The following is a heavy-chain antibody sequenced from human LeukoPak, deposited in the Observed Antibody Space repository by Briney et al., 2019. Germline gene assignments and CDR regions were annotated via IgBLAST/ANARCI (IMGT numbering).Heavy chain of an antibody. V-gene: IGHV3-7*01. D-gene: IGHD2-15*01. CDR2: IKRDGSEQ. CDR1: GFIFSNFW. Sequence: GGSLRLSCAVSGFIFSNFWMRWVRQAPGKGLEWVANIKRDGSEQYYVDSVKGRFIISRDNAKNSVSLQMSSLRAEDTAVYYCGGGTGYWGQGTLVTASS. J-gene: IGHJ4*02. CDR3: GGGTGY.